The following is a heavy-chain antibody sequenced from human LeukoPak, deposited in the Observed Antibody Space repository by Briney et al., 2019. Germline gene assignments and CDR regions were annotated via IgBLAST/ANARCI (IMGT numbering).Heavy chain of an antibody. CDR1: GFTVSSNY. J-gene: IGHJ4*02. CDR2: IYSGGST. CDR3: VPVTRYYFDY. V-gene: IGHV3-66*02. Sequence: GGSLRLSSAASGFTVSSNYMSWVRQAPGKGLEWVSVIYSGGSTYYADSVKGRFTISTDNSKNTLYLQMNSLRAEDTAVYYCVPVTRYYFDYWGQGTLVTVSS. D-gene: IGHD4-17*01.